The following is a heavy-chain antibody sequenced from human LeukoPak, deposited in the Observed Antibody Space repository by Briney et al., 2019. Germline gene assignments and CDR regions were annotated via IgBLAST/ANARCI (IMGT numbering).Heavy chain of an antibody. V-gene: IGHV3-7*04. CDR1: GYTFSNYW. J-gene: IGHJ4*02. CDR3: ARDIDGAMVRGVMVF. CDR2: IKQDGIER. Sequence: GGSLRLSCAASGYTFSNYWMTWVRQAPGKGLEWVANIKQDGIERYYVDAVKGRFTISRDNAKHSLFLQMDSLSAEDTAVYYCARDIDGAMVRGVMVFWGQGTLVTVSS. D-gene: IGHD3-10*01.